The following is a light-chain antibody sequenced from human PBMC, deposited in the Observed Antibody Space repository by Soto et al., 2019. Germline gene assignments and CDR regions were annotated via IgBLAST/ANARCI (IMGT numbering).Light chain of an antibody. V-gene: IGKV3-20*01. J-gene: IGKJ1*01. CDR3: QQYSSSPWT. CDR1: QSVSSSY. CDR2: GAS. Sequence: EIVLTQSPGTLSLSPGERATLSCRASQSVSSSYLAWYQQKPGEAPRLLIYGASTRANGIPDRFSGSGSGTEFTLTISRLEPEDFAVYYCQQYSSSPWTFGQGTKVEIK.